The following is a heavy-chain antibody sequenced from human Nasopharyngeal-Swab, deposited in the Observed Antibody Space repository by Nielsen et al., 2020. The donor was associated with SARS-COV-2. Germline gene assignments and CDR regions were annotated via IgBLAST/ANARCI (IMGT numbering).Heavy chain of an antibody. V-gene: IGHV3-21*06. CDR2: ISSSVSYI. Sequence: GESLKISCAASGFTFSTYSMIWVRQAPAKGLEWVSWISSSVSYIYYADPVKGRFTISRDNAKNALYLQMSSLRAEDTAVYYCARLPSARGRRDFDYWGQGTLVTVSS. CDR1: GFTFSTYS. D-gene: IGHD3-10*01. CDR3: ARLPSARGRRDFDY. J-gene: IGHJ4*02.